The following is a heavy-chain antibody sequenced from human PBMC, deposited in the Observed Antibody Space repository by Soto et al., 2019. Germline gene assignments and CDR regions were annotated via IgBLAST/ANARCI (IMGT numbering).Heavy chain of an antibody. J-gene: IGHJ2*01. D-gene: IGHD1-1*01. V-gene: IGHV3-21*01. Sequence: EVQLVESGGGLVKPGGSLRLSCAASGFTFSSYSMNWVRQAPGKGLEWVSSISSSSTYIYYADSLKGRFTISRDSATNSLYLKMNSLRAEDTAVYYCARLLEGDYWYFDLWGRGTLVTVSS. CDR2: ISSSSTYI. CDR3: ARLLEGDYWYFDL. CDR1: GFTFSSYS.